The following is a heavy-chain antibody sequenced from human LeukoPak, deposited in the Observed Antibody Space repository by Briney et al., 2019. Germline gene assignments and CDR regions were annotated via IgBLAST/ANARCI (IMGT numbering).Heavy chain of an antibody. CDR3: ARGSGVVRWFDP. CDR2: IYHSGST. J-gene: IGHJ5*02. CDR1: GGSISNNDYY. V-gene: IGHV4-30-2*01. Sequence: TLSLTCTVSGGSISNNDYYWSWIRQPPGKGLEWIGYIYHSGSTYYNPSLKSRVTISVDRSKNQFSLKLSSVTAADTAVYYCARGSGVVRWFDPWGQGTLVTVSS. D-gene: IGHD3-3*01.